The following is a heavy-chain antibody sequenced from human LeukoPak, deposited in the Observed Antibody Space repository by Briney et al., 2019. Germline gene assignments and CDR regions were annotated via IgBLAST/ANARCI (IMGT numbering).Heavy chain of an antibody. V-gene: IGHV3-21*01. J-gene: IGHJ4*02. D-gene: IGHD6-13*01. CDR3: ARDAVYSSSWQYY. CDR1: GFTFSSYS. CDR2: ISSSSSYI. Sequence: GSLRLSCAASGFTFSSYSMNWVRQAPGKGLEWVSSISSSSSYIYYADSVKGRFTISRDNAKNSLYLQMNSLRAEDTAVYYCARDAVYSSSWQYYWGQGTLVTVSS.